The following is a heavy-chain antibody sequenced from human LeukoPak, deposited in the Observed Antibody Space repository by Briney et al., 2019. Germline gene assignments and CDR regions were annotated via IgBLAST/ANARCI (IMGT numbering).Heavy chain of an antibody. CDR2: ISYDGSNK. CDR3: AKDIWSSGSYYPIDY. CDR1: GFTFSSYG. D-gene: IGHD1-26*01. V-gene: IGHV3-30*18. Sequence: PGGSLRLSCAASGFTFSSYGMHWVRQAPGRGLEWVAVISYDGSNKYYADSVKGRFTISRDNSKNTLYLQMNSLRAEDTAVYYCAKDIWSSGSYYPIDYWGQGTLVTVSS. J-gene: IGHJ4*02.